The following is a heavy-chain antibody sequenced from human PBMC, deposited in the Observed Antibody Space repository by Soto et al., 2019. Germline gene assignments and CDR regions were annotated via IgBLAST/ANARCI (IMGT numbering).Heavy chain of an antibody. J-gene: IGHJ6*02. D-gene: IGHD3-3*01. CDR2: IKSKTDGGTT. Sequence: GGSLRLSCAASGFTFSNAWMNWVRQAPGKGLEWVGRIKSKTDGGTTDYAAPVKGRFTISRDDSKNTLYLQMNSLKTEDTAVYYCTTEAYYDFWSGYYRYYGMDVWGQGTTVTVSS. CDR3: TTEAYYDFWSGYYRYYGMDV. V-gene: IGHV3-15*07. CDR1: GFTFSNAW.